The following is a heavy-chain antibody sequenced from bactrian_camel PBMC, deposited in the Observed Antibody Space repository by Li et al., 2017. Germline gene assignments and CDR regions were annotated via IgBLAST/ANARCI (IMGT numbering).Heavy chain of an antibody. CDR2: IGIGGGSP. J-gene: IGHJ4*01. CDR3: AAQFLNEIWYRPSAFRY. CDR1: DPTNAIWC. V-gene: IGHV3S40*01. Sequence: DVQLVESGGGSVQAGGSVRLSCAISDPTNAIWCMGWFRSTPGQEREEVAGIGIGGGSPYYADSVKGRFTISQDNAKRTVYLQMDNLKPEDTAMYYCAAQFLNEIWYRPSAFRYWGKGTQVTVS. D-gene: IGHD6*01.